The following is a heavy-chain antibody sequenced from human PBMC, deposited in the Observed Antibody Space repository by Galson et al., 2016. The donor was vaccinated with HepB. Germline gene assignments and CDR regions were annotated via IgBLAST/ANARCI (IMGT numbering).Heavy chain of an antibody. CDR2: TYYRSKWYK. V-gene: IGHV6-1*01. Sequence: CAISGDSVSTDSAAWNWIRQSPSRGLEWLGRTYYRSKWYKDYAVSVRSRITIDPDTSKNEFSLHLNSVTSEDTAVYYCARDLGGAYGTGRSFDYWGQGTLVTVSS. J-gene: IGHJ4*02. D-gene: IGHD1-1*01. CDR3: ARDLGGAYGTGRSFDY. CDR1: GDSVSTDSAA.